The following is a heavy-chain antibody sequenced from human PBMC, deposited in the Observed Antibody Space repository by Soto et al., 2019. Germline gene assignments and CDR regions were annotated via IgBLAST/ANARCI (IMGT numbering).Heavy chain of an antibody. CDR3: ARDGPAMTTVTSGWFDP. CDR2: ISAYNGNT. CDR1: GYTFTSYG. V-gene: IGHV1-18*04. Sequence: ASVKVSCKASGYTFTSYGISWVRQAPGQGLEWMGWISAYNGNTNYAQKLQGRVTMTTDTSTSTAYMELRSLRSDDTAVYYCARDGPAMTTVTSGWFDPWGQGTPVTVSS. D-gene: IGHD4-17*01. J-gene: IGHJ5*02.